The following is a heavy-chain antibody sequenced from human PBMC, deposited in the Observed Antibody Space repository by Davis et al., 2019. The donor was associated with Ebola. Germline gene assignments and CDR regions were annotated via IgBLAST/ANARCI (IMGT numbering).Heavy chain of an antibody. CDR1: GYTFTGYY. D-gene: IGHD5-12*01. CDR3: ARGSGYSGYDHGPDYYYYYMDV. Sequence: ASVKVSCKASGYTFTGYYMHWVRQAPGQGLEWMGWINPNSGGTNYAQKFQGWVTMTRDTSISTAYMELSRLRSDDTAVYYCARGSGYSGYDHGPDYYYYYMDVWGKGTTVTVSS. CDR2: INPNSGGT. V-gene: IGHV1-2*04. J-gene: IGHJ6*03.